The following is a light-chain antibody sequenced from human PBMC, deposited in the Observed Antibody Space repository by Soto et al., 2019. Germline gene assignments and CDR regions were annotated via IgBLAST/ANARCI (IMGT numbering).Light chain of an antibody. CDR3: SSYTSSSTLV. V-gene: IGLV2-14*04. CDR1: SSDVGGYNY. Sequence: GSPGQSITISCTGTSSDVGGYNYVSWYQQHPGKAPKLMIYDVSNRPSGVSNRFSGSKSGNTASLTISGLQAEDEADYYCSSYTSSSTLVFGTGTKVTVL. CDR2: DVS. J-gene: IGLJ1*01.